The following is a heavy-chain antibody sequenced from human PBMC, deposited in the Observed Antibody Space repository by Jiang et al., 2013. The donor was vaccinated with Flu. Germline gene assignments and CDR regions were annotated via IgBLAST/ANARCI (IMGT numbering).Heavy chain of an antibody. Sequence: YSFTSYWISWVRQMPGKGLEWMGRIDPSDSYTNYSPSFQGHVTISADKSISTAYLQWSSLKASDTAMYYCARHRYYDSSGYSFDYWGQGTLVTVSS. CDR3: ARHRYYDSSGYSFDY. CDR1: YSFTSYW. D-gene: IGHD3-22*01. CDR2: IDPSDSYT. J-gene: IGHJ4*02. V-gene: IGHV5-10-1*01.